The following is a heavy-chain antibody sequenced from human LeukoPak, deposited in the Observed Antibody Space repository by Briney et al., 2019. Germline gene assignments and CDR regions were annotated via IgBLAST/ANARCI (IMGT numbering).Heavy chain of an antibody. Sequence: ASVKVSCKASGYTFTGYYMHWVRQAPGQGLEWMGWINPNSGGTNYAQKFQGRVTMIRDTSISTAYMELSRLRSDDTAVYYCAREYTYEGYCSGGSCRNWGQGTLVTVSS. CDR2: INPNSGGT. D-gene: IGHD2-15*01. V-gene: IGHV1-2*02. J-gene: IGHJ4*02. CDR1: GYTFTGYY. CDR3: AREYTYEGYCSGGSCRN.